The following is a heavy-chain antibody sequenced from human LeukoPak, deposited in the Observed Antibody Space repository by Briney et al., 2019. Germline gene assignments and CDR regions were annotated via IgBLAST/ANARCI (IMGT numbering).Heavy chain of an antibody. CDR3: ARGAIAAAGTEWFDP. V-gene: IGHV4-34*01. CDR1: GGSFSGYY. CDR2: INHSGST. D-gene: IGHD6-13*01. Sequence: SETLSLTCAVYGGSFSGYYWSWIRQPPGKGLEWIGEINHSGSTNYNPSLKSRVTISVDTSKNQFSLKLSSVTAADTAVYCCARGAIAAAGTEWFDPWGQGTLVTVSS. J-gene: IGHJ5*02.